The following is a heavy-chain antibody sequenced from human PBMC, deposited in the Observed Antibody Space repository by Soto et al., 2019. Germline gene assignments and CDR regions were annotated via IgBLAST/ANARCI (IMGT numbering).Heavy chain of an antibody. CDR1: GFTFSTHA. Sequence: PGGSLGLSCVASGFTFSTHAMSWFRQSPGKGLEWVSTFSGSGGNIYYGESVKGRFTISRDDPKNTLYLDMNSLRVEDTAGYYCAKDPPWTVGPLAMDVWGQGTTVTVSS. J-gene: IGHJ6*02. V-gene: IGHV3-23*01. CDR3: AKDPPWTVGPLAMDV. CDR2: FSGSGGNI. D-gene: IGHD2-2*01.